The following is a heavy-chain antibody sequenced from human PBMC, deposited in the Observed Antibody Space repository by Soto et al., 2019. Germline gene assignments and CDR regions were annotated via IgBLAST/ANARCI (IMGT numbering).Heavy chain of an antibody. CDR3: ARDLVMGSSSWLYYYYYGMDV. D-gene: IGHD6-13*01. CDR1: GFTFSSYA. J-gene: IGHJ6*02. CDR2: ISYDGSNK. V-gene: IGHV3-30-3*01. Sequence: GGSLRLSCAASGFTFSSYAMHWVRQAPGKGLEWVAVISYDGSNKYYADSVKGRFTISRDNSKNTLYLQMNSLRAEDTAVYYCARDLVMGSSSWLYYYYYGMDVWGQGTTVTVSS.